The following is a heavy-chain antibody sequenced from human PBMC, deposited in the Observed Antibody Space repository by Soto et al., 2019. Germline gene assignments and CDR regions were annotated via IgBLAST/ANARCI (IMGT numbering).Heavy chain of an antibody. D-gene: IGHD1-1*01. J-gene: IGHJ4*02. CDR2: IYYSGST. Sequence: SETLSLTCTVSGGSISSGDYYWSWIRQVPGKGLEWIGYIYYSGSTNYNPSVESRVSMSVDTSKNQFSLRLYSVTAADTAVYYCVRGPYNYNSRYFDYWGQGTLVTVSS. V-gene: IGHV4-31*03. CDR1: GGSISSGDYY. CDR3: VRGPYNYNSRYFDY.